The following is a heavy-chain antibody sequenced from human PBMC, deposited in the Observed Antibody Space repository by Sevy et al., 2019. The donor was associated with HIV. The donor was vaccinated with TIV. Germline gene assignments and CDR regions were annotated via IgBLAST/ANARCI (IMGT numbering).Heavy chain of an antibody. J-gene: IGHJ5*02. CDR3: AIAVGAKNNWFDP. V-gene: IGHV5-51*01. CDR1: GYSFTSYW. Sequence: GESLKISCKGSGYSFTSYWIGWVRQMPGKGLEWMGIIYPGDSDTRYSPSFQGQVTIPADKSISTAYLQWSSLKASDTAMYYCAIAVGAKNNWFDPWGQGTLVTVSS. D-gene: IGHD1-26*01. CDR2: IYPGDSDT.